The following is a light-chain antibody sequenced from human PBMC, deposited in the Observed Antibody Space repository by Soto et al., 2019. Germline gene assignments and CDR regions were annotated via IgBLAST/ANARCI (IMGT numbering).Light chain of an antibody. CDR3: SSYTSSSTLV. J-gene: IGLJ3*02. CDR1: SSDVGGYNY. V-gene: IGLV2-14*01. CDR2: DVS. Sequence: QSALTQPASVSGSPGQSITISCTGTSSDVGGYNYVSWYQQHPGKAPKLMIYDVSNRPSGVSNRFSGSKSGNTASLTISGLQAEDEAGYYFSSYTSSSTLVFGGGTKRTV.